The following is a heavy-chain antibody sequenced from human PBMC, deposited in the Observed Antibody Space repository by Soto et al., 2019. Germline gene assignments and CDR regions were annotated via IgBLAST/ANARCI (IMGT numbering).Heavy chain of an antibody. J-gene: IGHJ6*02. CDR3: ARNMVIAYYYYYGMDV. Sequence: QVQLQQWGAGLLKPSETLSLTCAVYGGSFSGYYWSWIRQPPGKGLVWLGEINHSGSTNYNPSLKSRVTISVDTSKNQFSLKLSSVTAADTAVYYCARNMVIAYYYYYGMDVWGQGTTVTVSS. CDR2: INHSGST. CDR1: GGSFSGYY. D-gene: IGHD3-22*01. V-gene: IGHV4-34*01.